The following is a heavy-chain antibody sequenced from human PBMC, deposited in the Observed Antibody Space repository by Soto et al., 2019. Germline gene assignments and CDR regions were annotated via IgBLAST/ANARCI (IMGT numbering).Heavy chain of an antibody. CDR2: ISYDGSNK. CDR3: AKAAGLYDFWSGYSWSVTAIGYFDY. CDR1: GFTFSSYG. V-gene: IGHV3-30*18. J-gene: IGHJ4*02. Sequence: GGSLRLSCAASGFTFSSYGMHWVRQAPGKGLEWVAVISYDGSNKYYADSVKGRFTISRDNSKNTLYLQMNSLRAEDTAVYYCAKAAGLYDFWSGYSWSVTAIGYFDYWGQGTLVTVSA. D-gene: IGHD3-3*01.